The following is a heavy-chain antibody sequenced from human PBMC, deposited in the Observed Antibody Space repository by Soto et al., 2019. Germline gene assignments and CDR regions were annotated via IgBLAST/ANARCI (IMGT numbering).Heavy chain of an antibody. CDR1: GFTFDDYA. D-gene: IGHD5-12*01. J-gene: IGHJ3*02. Sequence: EVQLVESGGGLVQPGRSLRLSCAASGFTFDDYAMHWVRQAPGKGLEWVSGISWNSGSIGYADSVKGRFTISRDNAKNSLYQQMNSLRAEDTALYYCAKTRDGYTDACDIWGQGTMVTVSS. V-gene: IGHV3-9*01. CDR2: ISWNSGSI. CDR3: AKTRDGYTDACDI.